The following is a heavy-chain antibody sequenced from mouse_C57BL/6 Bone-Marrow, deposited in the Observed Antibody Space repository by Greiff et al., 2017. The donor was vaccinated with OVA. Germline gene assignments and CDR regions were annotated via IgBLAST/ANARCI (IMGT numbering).Heavy chain of an antibody. CDR1: GFTFTDYY. D-gene: IGHD2-4*01. CDR2: IRNKANGYTT. V-gene: IGHV7-3*01. CDR3: ARWVIKYWYFDV. J-gene: IGHJ1*03. Sequence: EVKLVESGGGLVQPGGSLSLSCAASGFTFTDYYMSWVRQPPGKALEWLGFIRNKANGYTTEYSASVKGRFTISRDNSQSILYLQMNALRAEDSATYYCARWVIKYWYFDVWGTGTTVTVSS.